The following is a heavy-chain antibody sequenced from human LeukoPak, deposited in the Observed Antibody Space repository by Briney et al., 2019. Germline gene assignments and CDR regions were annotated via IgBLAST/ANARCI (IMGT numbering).Heavy chain of an antibody. V-gene: IGHV4-38-2*02. CDR3: ARDLLAEYYYGSGSYPNWFDP. Sequence: PSETLSLTCTVSGYSISSGYYWGWIRQPPGKGLEWIGEINHSGSTSCNPSLKSRVTISVDTSKKQFSLKLSSVTAADTAVYYCARDLLAEYYYGSGSYPNWFDPWGQGTLVTVSS. D-gene: IGHD3-10*01. CDR2: INHSGST. CDR1: GYSISSGYY. J-gene: IGHJ5*02.